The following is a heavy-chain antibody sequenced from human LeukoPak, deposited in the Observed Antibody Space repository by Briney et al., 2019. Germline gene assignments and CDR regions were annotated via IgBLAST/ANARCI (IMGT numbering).Heavy chain of an antibody. CDR3: ALSGGIQKVAPPRPYDAFDI. V-gene: IGHV4-34*01. D-gene: IGHD5-18*01. Sequence: SETLSLTCAVYGGSFSGYYWGWIRQPPGKGLEWIGEINHSGSTNYNPSLKSRVTISVDTSKNQFSLKLSSVTAADTAVYYCALSGGIQKVAPPRPYDAFDIWGQGTMVTVS. CDR1: GGSFSGYY. CDR2: INHSGST. J-gene: IGHJ3*02.